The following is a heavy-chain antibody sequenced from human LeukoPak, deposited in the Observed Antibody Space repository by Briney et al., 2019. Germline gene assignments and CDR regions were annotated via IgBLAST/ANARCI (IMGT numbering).Heavy chain of an antibody. D-gene: IGHD4-17*01. CDR3: ARDTDPGPTTVTFDY. J-gene: IGHJ4*02. V-gene: IGHV3-33*01. Sequence: GGSLRLSCAASGFTFSCFGVPWVRQARGKGLGWVAVKWYGGSINYYAGSVKGRVTISRDNSNNTLYLEMNSLRAEDTAVYYCARDTDPGPTTVTFDYWGQGTLVTVSS. CDR2: KWYGGSIN. CDR1: GFTFSCFG.